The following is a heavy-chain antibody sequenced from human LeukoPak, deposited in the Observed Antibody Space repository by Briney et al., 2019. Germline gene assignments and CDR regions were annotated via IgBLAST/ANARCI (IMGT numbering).Heavy chain of an antibody. D-gene: IGHD1-1*01. CDR1: GFTFSSYA. CDR2: ISGSGDST. CDR3: AKEGRDDLYYFDY. Sequence: PGGSLRLSCAASGFTFSSYAMSWVRQAPGKGLEWVSGISGSGDSTYYADSVRGRFTISRDNSQDTLYLQMNSLKADDTAVYYCAKEGRDDLYYFDYWGQGTLVTVSS. J-gene: IGHJ4*02. V-gene: IGHV3-23*01.